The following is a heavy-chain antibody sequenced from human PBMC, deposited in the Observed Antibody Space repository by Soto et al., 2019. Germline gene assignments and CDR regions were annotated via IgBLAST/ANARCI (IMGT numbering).Heavy chain of an antibody. CDR2: ISGSGGST. J-gene: IGHJ4*02. CDR1: GFTFSSYA. V-gene: IGHV3-23*01. D-gene: IGHD1-1*01. CDR3: AKDLFRGHWPNGFDY. Sequence: PGGSLRLSCAASGFTFSSYAMSWVRQAPGKGLEWVSAISGSGGSTYYADSVKGRFTISRDNSKNTLYLQMNSLRAEDTAVYYCAKDLFRGHWPNGFDYWGQGTLVTVSS.